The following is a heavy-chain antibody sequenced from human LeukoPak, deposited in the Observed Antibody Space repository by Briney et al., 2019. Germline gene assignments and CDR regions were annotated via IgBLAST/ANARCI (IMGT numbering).Heavy chain of an antibody. Sequence: GGSLRLSCEASGFTFSSYALTWVRQAPGKGLEWVSAMSGSGGTTYYADSVKGRFTISRDNSKNTLYLQMSSLRAEDTAVYYCAKPLPWGELLLQFVHSYYGMDVWGQGTTVTVSS. CDR2: MSGSGGTT. D-gene: IGHD3-16*01. V-gene: IGHV3-23*01. J-gene: IGHJ6*02. CDR3: AKPLPWGELLLQFVHSYYGMDV. CDR1: GFTFSSYA.